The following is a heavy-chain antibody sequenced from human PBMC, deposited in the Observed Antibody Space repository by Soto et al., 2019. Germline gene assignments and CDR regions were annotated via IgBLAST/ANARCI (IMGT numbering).Heavy chain of an antibody. D-gene: IGHD3-16*01. V-gene: IGHV3-30-3*01. CDR3: ARDLGGLGYGGMDV. Sequence: QVQLVESGGGVVQPGKSLRLSCAASRFTFSNYAVHWVRQAPGKGLDWVALISYDGDNKYYADSVKGRFTISRDNPRNTLSLQMNSLRAEDTAVYYCARDLGGLGYGGMDVWGQGTRVTVSS. CDR2: ISYDGDNK. CDR1: RFTFSNYA. J-gene: IGHJ6*02.